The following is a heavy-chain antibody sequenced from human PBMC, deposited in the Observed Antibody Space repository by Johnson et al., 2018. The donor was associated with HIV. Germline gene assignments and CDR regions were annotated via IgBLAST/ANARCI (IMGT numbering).Heavy chain of an antibody. CDR3: ARDRKWVGARSGDAFDI. D-gene: IGHD2-15*01. J-gene: IGHJ3*02. CDR2: INSDGSST. V-gene: IGHV3-74*01. CDR1: GFTFSSYW. Sequence: VQLVESGGGLVQPGGSLRLSCAASGFTFSSYWMHWVRQAPGTGLVWVSRINSDGSSTICADSVQGRFTISRDNAKNTLYLQMNSLRAEDTAVFYCARDRKWVGARSGDAFDIWGQGTMVTVSS.